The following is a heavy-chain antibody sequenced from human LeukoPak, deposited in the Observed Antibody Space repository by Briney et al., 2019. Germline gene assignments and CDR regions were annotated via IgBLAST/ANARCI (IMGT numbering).Heavy chain of an antibody. V-gene: IGHV3-23*01. Sequence: TGGSLRLSCAASGFTFSSFWMTWVRQAPGKGLEWVSAISGSGGSTYYADSVKGRFTIFRDNSKNTLYLQMNSLRAEDTAVYYCAKLVVSGYCSSTSCYTDYYYYMDVWGKGTTVTVSS. J-gene: IGHJ6*03. D-gene: IGHD2-2*02. CDR2: ISGSGGST. CDR1: GFTFSSFW. CDR3: AKLVVSGYCSSTSCYTDYYYYMDV.